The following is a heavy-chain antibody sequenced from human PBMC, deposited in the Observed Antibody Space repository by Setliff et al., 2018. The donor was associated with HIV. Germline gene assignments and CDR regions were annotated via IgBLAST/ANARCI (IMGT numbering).Heavy chain of an antibody. V-gene: IGHV4-61*01. CDR2: IYYTGST. CDR3: ARDPPGYGDSKDY. CDR1: GGSVGSGSYY. J-gene: IGHJ4*02. D-gene: IGHD4-17*01. Sequence: SETLSLTCTVSGGSVGSGSYYWSWVRQPPGKGLEWIGYIYYTGSTNYNPSLKSRLTISEGTSENQFSLKLTSVTAADTAVYYCARDPPGYGDSKDYWGQGKLVTVSS.